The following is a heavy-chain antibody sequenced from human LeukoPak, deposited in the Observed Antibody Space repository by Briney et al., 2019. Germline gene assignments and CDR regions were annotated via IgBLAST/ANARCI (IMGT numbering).Heavy chain of an antibody. CDR3: ARGEGATKGQVDFDY. V-gene: IGHV3-21*01. J-gene: IGHJ4*02. Sequence: GGSLRLSCAASGFTFSSYSMNWVRQAPGKGLEWVSSISSSSSYIYYADSVKGRFTISRDNAKNSLYLQMNSLRAEDTAVYYCARGEGATKGQVDFDYWGQGTLVTVSS. D-gene: IGHD5-24*01. CDR2: ISSSSSYI. CDR1: GFTFSSYS.